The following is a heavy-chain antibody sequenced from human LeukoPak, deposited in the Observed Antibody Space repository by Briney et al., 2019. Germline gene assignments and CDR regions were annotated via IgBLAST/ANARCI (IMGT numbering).Heavy chain of an antibody. CDR3: ARGPYFDSKGFYYYYYGMDV. CDR1: GYTFTSYG. D-gene: IGHD3-9*01. CDR2: ISAYNGNT. Sequence: GASVKVSCKASGYTFTSYGISWVRHAPGQGLELMGWISAYNGNTNYAQKLQGRVTMTTDTSTSTAYMELRSLRSDDTAVYYCARGPYFDSKGFYYYYYGMDVWGQGTTVATSS. J-gene: IGHJ6*02. V-gene: IGHV1-18*01.